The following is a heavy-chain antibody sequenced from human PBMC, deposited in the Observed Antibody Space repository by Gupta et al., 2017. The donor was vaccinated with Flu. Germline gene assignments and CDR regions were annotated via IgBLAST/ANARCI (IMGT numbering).Heavy chain of an antibody. CDR1: GFTVSSNY. V-gene: IGHV3-53*04. Sequence: EVQLVESGGGLVQPGGSLRLSCAASGFTVSSNYMSWVRQAPGKGLEWVSVIYSGGSTYYADSVKGRFTISRHNSKNTLYLQMNSLRAEDTAVYYCARVALDGGWEGGYYYGMDVWGQGTTVTVSS. CDR2: IYSGGST. CDR3: ARVALDGGWEGGYYYGMDV. D-gene: IGHD6-19*01. J-gene: IGHJ6*02.